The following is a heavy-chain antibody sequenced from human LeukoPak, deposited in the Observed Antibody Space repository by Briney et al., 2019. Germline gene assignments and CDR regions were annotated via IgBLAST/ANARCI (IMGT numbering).Heavy chain of an antibody. J-gene: IGHJ3*02. Sequence: GGSLRLSCAASGFTFSSYAMSWGRQAPGKGLEWGSAISGSGGSTYYADSVKGRFTISRDNSKNTLYLQMNSLRAEDTAVYYCAKEPLHGIAVAGPAGDAFDIWGQGTMVTVSS. CDR1: GFTFSSYA. CDR2: ISGSGGST. V-gene: IGHV3-23*01. CDR3: AKEPLHGIAVAGPAGDAFDI. D-gene: IGHD6-19*01.